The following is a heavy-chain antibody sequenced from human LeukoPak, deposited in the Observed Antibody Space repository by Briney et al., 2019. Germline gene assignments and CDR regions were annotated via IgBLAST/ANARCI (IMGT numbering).Heavy chain of an antibody. J-gene: IGHJ4*02. CDR3: ARGSYGYYEAAYYFDY. D-gene: IGHD5-18*01. V-gene: IGHV4-34*01. CDR1: GGSFSGYY. Sequence: KASETLSLTCAVYGGSFSGYYWRWIRQPPGKGLEWMGEINHSGSTNYNPSLKSRVTISVDTSKNQFSLKLSSVTAADTAVYYCARGSYGYYEAAYYFDYWGQGTLVTVSS. CDR2: INHSGST.